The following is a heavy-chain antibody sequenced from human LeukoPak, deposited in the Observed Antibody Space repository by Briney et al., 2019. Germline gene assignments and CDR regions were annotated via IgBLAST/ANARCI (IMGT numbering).Heavy chain of an antibody. Sequence: QTGGSLRLSCVASGLTVSRNYMSWVRQAPGKGLEWVSVIYGGVSTYYADSVKGRFTISRDNSKNTLYLQMNSLRADDTAVYYCTTVGDCNSFDFWGQGTLVTVSS. CDR3: TTVGDCNSFDF. D-gene: IGHD2-21*02. J-gene: IGHJ4*02. CDR1: GLTVSRNY. CDR2: IYGGVST. V-gene: IGHV3-53*01.